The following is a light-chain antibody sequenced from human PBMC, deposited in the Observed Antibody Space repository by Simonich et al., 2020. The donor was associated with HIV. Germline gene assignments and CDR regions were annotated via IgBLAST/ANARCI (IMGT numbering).Light chain of an antibody. CDR1: QSVSSNF. CDR2: TSS. CDR3: QQYGSSPLT. V-gene: IGKV3-20*01. Sequence: EIVLTQSPGTLSLSPGDRATLSCRASQSVSSNFLAWYQQKPGQAPRLLIYTSSYRTTGIPDRFSGSGSGTDFTLTISRLEPEDFAVYYCQQYGSSPLTFGGGTKVEIK. J-gene: IGKJ4*01.